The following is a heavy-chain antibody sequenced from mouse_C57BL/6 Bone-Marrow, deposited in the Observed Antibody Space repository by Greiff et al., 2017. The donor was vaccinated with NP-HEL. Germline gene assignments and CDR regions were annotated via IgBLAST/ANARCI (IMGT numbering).Heavy chain of an antibody. Sequence: EVMLVESVAELVRPGASVKLSCTASGFTIKNTYMHWVKQRPEQGLEWIGRIDPANGNTQYAPKFQGKATITADTSSNTAYLQLSSLTSEDTAIYYCARPAWFAYWGQGTLVTVSA. CDR1: GFTIKNTY. J-gene: IGHJ3*01. CDR3: ARPAWFAY. V-gene: IGHV14-3*01. CDR2: IDPANGNT.